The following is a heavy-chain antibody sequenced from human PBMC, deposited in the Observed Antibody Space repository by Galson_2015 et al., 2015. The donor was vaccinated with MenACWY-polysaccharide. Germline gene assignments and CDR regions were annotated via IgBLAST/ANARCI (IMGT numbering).Heavy chain of an antibody. CDR2: IKQDGSEK. CDR1: GFNFGSYW. Sequence: SLRLSCAASGFNFGSYWMTWVRQAPGKGLEWVANIKQDGSEKNYVDSVKGRFTISRDNAKNSLYLQMNSLRAEDTAIYYCAKFKYSSSWSSTHGMDVWGQGTTVTVSS. V-gene: IGHV3-7*03. J-gene: IGHJ6*02. CDR3: AKFKYSSSWSSTHGMDV. D-gene: IGHD6-13*01.